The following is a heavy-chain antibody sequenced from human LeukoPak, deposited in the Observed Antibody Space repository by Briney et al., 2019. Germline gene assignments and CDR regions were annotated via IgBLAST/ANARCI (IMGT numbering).Heavy chain of an antibody. CDR3: AREHDYGDLYFDY. J-gene: IGHJ4*02. Sequence: GGSLRVSCAASGFTFSSYEMNWVRQAPGKGLEWVSYISSSGSTIYYADSVKGRFTISRDNAKNSLYLQMNSLRAEDTAVYYCAREHDYGDLYFDYWGQGTLVTVSS. V-gene: IGHV3-48*03. CDR1: GFTFSSYE. CDR2: ISSSGSTI. D-gene: IGHD4-17*01.